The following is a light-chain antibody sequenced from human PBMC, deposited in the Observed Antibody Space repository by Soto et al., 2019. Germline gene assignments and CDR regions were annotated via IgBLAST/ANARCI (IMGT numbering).Light chain of an antibody. V-gene: IGKV3-15*01. J-gene: IGKJ4*01. CDR3: QQYYDWPLT. CDR2: GAS. CDR1: QSVGRS. Sequence: EIMMTQSPATLSVSPGEGATLSCRASQSVGRSLAWYQEKPGQAPRLLIYGASTRATGIPARFSGTGSGTDFTLIISSLQSEDFAVYYCQQYYDWPLTFGGGTKVDIK.